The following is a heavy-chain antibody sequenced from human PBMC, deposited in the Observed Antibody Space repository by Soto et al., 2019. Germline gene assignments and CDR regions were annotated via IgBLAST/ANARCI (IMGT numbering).Heavy chain of an antibody. D-gene: IGHD4-17*01. CDR3: AKGNKYSDRRSGDAFDF. V-gene: IGHV1-3*01. J-gene: IGHJ3*01. CDR1: GYSFXNFG. Sequence: ASVKVSCKASGYSFXNFGMHWVRQAPGQRLEWMGWINVGNGNTAYSQKFQGRVTITRDTSASTAYVEVNSLRSEDTAVFYCAKGNKYSDRRSGDAFDFCGKGRMVSISS. CDR2: INVGNGNT.